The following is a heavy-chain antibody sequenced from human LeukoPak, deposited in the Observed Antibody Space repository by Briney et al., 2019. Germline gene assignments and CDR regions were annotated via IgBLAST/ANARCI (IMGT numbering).Heavy chain of an antibody. D-gene: IGHD3-16*01. CDR1: GFTFSSYW. CDR2: IKKDGSEK. CDR3: AKSGGLGNYYYYMDV. V-gene: IGHV3-7*01. J-gene: IGHJ6*03. Sequence: GGSLRLSCAASGFTFSSYWMSWVRQAPGKGLEWVANIKKDGSEKYYVDSVKGRFTISRDNAKNSLYLQMNSLRAEDTAVYYCAKSGGLGNYYYYMDVWGKGTTVTISS.